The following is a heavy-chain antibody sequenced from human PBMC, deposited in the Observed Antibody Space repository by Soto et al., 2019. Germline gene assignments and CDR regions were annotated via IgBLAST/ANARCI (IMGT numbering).Heavy chain of an antibody. CDR1: GFTFSSYS. V-gene: IGHV3-48*02. CDR3: ARDDYYDTSGYLALFDY. J-gene: IGHJ4*02. D-gene: IGHD3-22*01. CDR2: ISSSSSTI. Sequence: EVQLVESGGGLVQPGGSLRLSCAASGFTFSSYSMNWVRQAPGKGLEWVSYISSSSSTIYYADFVKGRFTISRDNAKNSLYLQINSLRDEDTAVYYCARDDYYDTSGYLALFDYWGQGTLVTVSS.